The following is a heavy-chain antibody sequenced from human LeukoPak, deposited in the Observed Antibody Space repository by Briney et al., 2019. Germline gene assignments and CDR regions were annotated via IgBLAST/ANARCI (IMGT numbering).Heavy chain of an antibody. CDR3: ARRAGAYSHPYDY. CDR1: GFTVSSNS. J-gene: IGHJ4*02. D-gene: IGHD4/OR15-4a*01. V-gene: IGHV3-53*01. CDR2: IYSGTI. Sequence: GGSLRLSCAASGFTVSSNSMSCVRQAPGKGLEWVSFIYSGTIHYSDSVKGRFTISRDNSKNTLYLQMNSLRAEDTAVYYCARRAGAYSHPYDYWGQGTLVTVSS.